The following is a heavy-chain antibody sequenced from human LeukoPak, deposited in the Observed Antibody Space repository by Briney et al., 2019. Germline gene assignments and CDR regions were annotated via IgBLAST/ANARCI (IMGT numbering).Heavy chain of an antibody. CDR1: GFTFNNYA. CDR3: AKAFGSIVVTASDY. D-gene: IGHD5-12*01. J-gene: IGHJ4*02. V-gene: IGHV3-23*01. CDR2: ISGSGGAT. Sequence: GGSLRLSCAASGFTFNNYAMSWVRQAPGKGLEWVSAISGSGGATYFADSVKGRFTISRDNSKNTLYLQMHSLRAEDTAVYYCAKAFGSIVVTASDYWGQGTLVTVSS.